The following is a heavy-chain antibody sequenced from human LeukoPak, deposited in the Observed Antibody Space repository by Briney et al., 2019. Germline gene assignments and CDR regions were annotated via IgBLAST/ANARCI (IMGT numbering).Heavy chain of an antibody. J-gene: IGHJ5*02. CDR1: GGSISNSSFY. D-gene: IGHD2-15*01. CDR2: IYYSGTT. CDR3: ARSLAALYNWFDP. Sequence: PSETLSLTCSVSGGSISNSSFYWGWVRQPPGKGLEWIGSIYYSGTTYYNPSLKSRVTISVDTSKNQFSLKMSSVTAADTAVYYCARSLAALYNWFDPWGQGTLVTVSS. V-gene: IGHV4-39*01.